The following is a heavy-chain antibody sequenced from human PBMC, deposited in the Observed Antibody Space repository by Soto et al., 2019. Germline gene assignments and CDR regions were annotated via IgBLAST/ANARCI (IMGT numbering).Heavy chain of an antibody. V-gene: IGHV3-30*18. CDR2: ISYDGSNK. Sequence: QVQLVESGGGVVQPGRSLRLSCAASGFTFSSYGMHWVRQAPGKGLEWVAVISYDGSNKYYADSVKGRFTISRDNSKNTLYLQMNSLRTEDTAVYYCAKNEEPYYYYYYMDVWGKGTTVTVSS. J-gene: IGHJ6*03. D-gene: IGHD1-1*01. CDR3: AKNEEPYYYYYYMDV. CDR1: GFTFSSYG.